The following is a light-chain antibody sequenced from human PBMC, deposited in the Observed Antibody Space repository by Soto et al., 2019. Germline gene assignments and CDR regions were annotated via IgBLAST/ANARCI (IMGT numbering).Light chain of an antibody. CDR1: SSNIGSNY. CDR2: AND. Sequence: QSVLTQPPSASGTPGQRVIISCSGRSSNIGSNYVYWFQHLPGTAPKLLIYANDQRPSGVPDRFSGSKSGTSGSLAISGLRSEDEADYYCAAWDDSLGGSWVFGGGTKVTVL. J-gene: IGLJ3*02. CDR3: AAWDDSLGGSWV. V-gene: IGLV1-47*02.